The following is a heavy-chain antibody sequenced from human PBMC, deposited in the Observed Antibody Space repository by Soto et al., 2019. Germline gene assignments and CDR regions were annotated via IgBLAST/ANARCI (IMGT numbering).Heavy chain of an antibody. J-gene: IGHJ6*02. D-gene: IGHD4-4*01. Sequence: QVQLQESGPGLVKPSQTLSLTCTVSGGSISSGGHYWNWIRQHPGKGLEWIGYIYYSGSTYYNPSRTSRVTTSVDTSKNQFSLNLSSVTAADTAVYYCARDQAYDYTSPGDYYYYGMDVWGQGTTVTVSS. CDR3: ARDQAYDYTSPGDYYYYGMDV. V-gene: IGHV4-31*03. CDR2: IYYSGST. CDR1: GGSISSGGHY.